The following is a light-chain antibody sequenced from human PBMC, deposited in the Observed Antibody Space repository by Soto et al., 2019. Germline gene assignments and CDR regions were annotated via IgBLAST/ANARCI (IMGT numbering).Light chain of an antibody. CDR3: SAWDDSLSGWV. Sequence: QSVLTQPPSASGNPGQRVTISCSGSSSNIGTNFVYWYQQLPGTAPKLLMVSNAQRPSGVPDRFSGSRSGTSASLAISGLRSEDEADYYCSAWDDSLSGWVFGGGTKVTVL. CDR1: SSNIGTNF. V-gene: IGLV1-47*02. CDR2: SNA. J-gene: IGLJ3*02.